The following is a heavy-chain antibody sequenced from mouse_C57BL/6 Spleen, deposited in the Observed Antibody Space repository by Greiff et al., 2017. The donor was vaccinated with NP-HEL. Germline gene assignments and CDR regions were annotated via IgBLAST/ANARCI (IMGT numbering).Heavy chain of an antibody. D-gene: IGHD2-1*01. Sequence: EVKLMESGGGLVKPGGSLKLSCAASGFTFSSYAMSWVRQTPEKRLEWVATISDGGSYTYYPDNVKGRFTIARDNAKNNLYLQMSHLKSEDTAMYYCARDGGYYGNSYWYFDVWGTGTTVTVSS. J-gene: IGHJ1*03. V-gene: IGHV5-4*01. CDR1: GFTFSSYA. CDR2: ISDGGSYT. CDR3: ARDGGYYGNSYWYFDV.